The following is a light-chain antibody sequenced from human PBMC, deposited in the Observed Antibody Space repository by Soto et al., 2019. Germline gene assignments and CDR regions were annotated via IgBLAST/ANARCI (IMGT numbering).Light chain of an antibody. CDR1: QTIDNT. J-gene: IGKJ5*01. CDR3: QQRSNWPIT. Sequence: IVMTQSPSTLSLSPGEIATLSCRASQTIDNTLAWYQRKPGQAPRLLIYDASTRATGVPARFSGSGSGTDFTLTISSLQSEDFAVYYCQQRSNWPITFGQGTRLEIK. V-gene: IGKV3-15*01. CDR2: DAS.